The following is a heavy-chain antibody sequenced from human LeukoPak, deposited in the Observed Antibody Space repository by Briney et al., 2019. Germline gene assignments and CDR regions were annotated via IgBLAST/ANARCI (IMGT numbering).Heavy chain of an antibody. CDR3: AKEVAVAGQSRLPY. CDR1: GFTFSSYA. V-gene: IGHV3-30-3*01. CDR2: ISYDGSNK. Sequence: GGSLRLSCAASGFTFSSYAMHWVRQAPGKGLDWVAVISYDGSNKYYADSVKGRFTISRDNSKNTLYLQMNSLRAEDTAVYYCAKEVAVAGQSRLPYWGQGTLVTVSS. D-gene: IGHD6-19*01. J-gene: IGHJ4*02.